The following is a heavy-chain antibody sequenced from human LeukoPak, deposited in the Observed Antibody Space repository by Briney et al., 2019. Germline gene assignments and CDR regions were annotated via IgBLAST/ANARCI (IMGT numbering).Heavy chain of an antibody. Sequence: PSETLSLTCTVSGGSISSYYWSWIRQPAGKGLEWIGRIYTSGSTNYNPSLKSRVTMSVDTSKNQFSLKLSSVTAADTAVYYCARRYCSGTSCYAFDIWGQGTMVTVSS. CDR3: ARRYCSGTSCYAFDI. V-gene: IGHV4-4*07. D-gene: IGHD2-2*01. CDR2: IYTSGST. J-gene: IGHJ3*02. CDR1: GGSISSYY.